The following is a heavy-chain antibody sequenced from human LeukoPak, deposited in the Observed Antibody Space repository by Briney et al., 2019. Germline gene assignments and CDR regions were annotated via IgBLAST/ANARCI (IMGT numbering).Heavy chain of an antibody. J-gene: IGHJ4*02. CDR2: TYYRSKWYN. CDR3: ARIPVLGYDSSGYLDY. Sequence: SQTLSLTCAISGDSVSSNSAAWNWIRQSPSRGLEWLGRTYYRSKWYNDYAVSVKSRITINPDTSKNPFSLQLNSVTPEDTAVYYCARIPVLGYDSSGYLDYWGQGTLVTVSS. V-gene: IGHV6-1*01. D-gene: IGHD3-22*01. CDR1: GDSVSSNSAA.